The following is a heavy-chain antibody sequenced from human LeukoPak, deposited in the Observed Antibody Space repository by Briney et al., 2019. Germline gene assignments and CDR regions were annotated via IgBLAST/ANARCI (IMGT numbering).Heavy chain of an antibody. Sequence: GGALRLSCSCFGFTLSSYSMDWVRQAPGEGVEGVASISRSSSYIYYADSGKGRFTISRDNAKNSLYLQMNSLRAEDTAVYYCARVSSPGVAAAGYAFDILGQGTMVTVSS. CDR2: ISRSSSYI. V-gene: IGHV3-21*01. D-gene: IGHD6-13*01. CDR1: GFTLSSYS. J-gene: IGHJ3*02. CDR3: ARVSSPGVAAAGYAFDI.